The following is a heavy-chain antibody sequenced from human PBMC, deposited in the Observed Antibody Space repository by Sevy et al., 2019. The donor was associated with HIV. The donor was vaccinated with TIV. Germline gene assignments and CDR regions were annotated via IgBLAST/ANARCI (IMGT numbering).Heavy chain of an antibody. D-gene: IGHD6-19*01. CDR2: IYHSGST. CDR3: ARDGAGAVAAFDY. CDR1: GGSISSSNW. Sequence: SETLSLTCAVSGGSISSSNWWSWVRQSPGKGLEWIGEIYHSGSTNYNPSLKSRVTISVDKSKNQFSLKLSSVTAADTAVYYCARDGAGAVAAFDYWGQGTLVTVSS. J-gene: IGHJ4*02. V-gene: IGHV4-4*02.